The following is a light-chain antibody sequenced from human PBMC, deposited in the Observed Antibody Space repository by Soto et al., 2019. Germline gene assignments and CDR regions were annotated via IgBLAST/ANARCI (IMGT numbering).Light chain of an antibody. Sequence: QSALTQPGSVARSPGQALSISCTGTISDFGGYNYVSWYQQLPGKTPRLLIYEVTNRPSGVSSRFSASVSGNTASLTISGLQADDEADYYCTSYTDTRVYGFGTGTKVTVL. CDR2: EVT. J-gene: IGLJ1*01. CDR3: TSYTDTRVYG. V-gene: IGLV2-14*01. CDR1: ISDFGGYNY.